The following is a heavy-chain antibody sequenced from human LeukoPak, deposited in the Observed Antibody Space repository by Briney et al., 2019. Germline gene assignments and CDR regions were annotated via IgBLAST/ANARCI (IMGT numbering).Heavy chain of an antibody. D-gene: IGHD5-18*01. CDR3: ARDLRRYSYGDFDY. V-gene: IGHV1-2*06. J-gene: IGHJ4*02. Sequence: ASVKVSCKASGYTFPGHYIHWVRQAPGQGPEWMGRINPSSGGTNYAQKFQGRVTMTRDTSISTAYMELSSLKSDDTAVYFCARDLRRYSYGDFDYWGQGTLVTVSS. CDR1: GYTFPGHY. CDR2: INPSSGGT.